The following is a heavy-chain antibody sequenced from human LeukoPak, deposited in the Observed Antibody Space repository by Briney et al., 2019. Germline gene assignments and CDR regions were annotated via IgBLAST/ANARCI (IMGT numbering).Heavy chain of an antibody. D-gene: IGHD5-24*01. J-gene: IGHJ4*02. CDR2: INPSGGST. V-gene: IGHV1-46*01. CDR1: GYTFTSYY. CDR3: ARDVGDGYNPYYFDY. Sequence: ASVKVSCKASGYTFTSYYMHWVRQAPGQGLEWMGIINPSGGSTSYAQKFRGRVTMTRDTSTSTVYMELSSLRSEDTAVYYCARDVGDGYNPYYFDYWGQGTLVTVSS.